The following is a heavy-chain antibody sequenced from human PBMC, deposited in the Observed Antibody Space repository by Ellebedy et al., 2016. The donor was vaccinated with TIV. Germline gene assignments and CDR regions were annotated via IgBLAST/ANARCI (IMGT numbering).Heavy chain of an antibody. Sequence: PGGSLRLSCAASGFTFSSYAMAWVRQAPGKGLEWVSSISGSGQNTYNPDSLKGRFTPFRDNSKNTLYLQMDRLTAEDTAVYYCARDWDNAGWYVEYFQHWGQGALVTVSS. CDR3: ARDWDNAGWYVEYFQH. CDR1: GFTFSSYA. D-gene: IGHD6-19*01. V-gene: IGHV3-23*01. CDR2: ISGSGQNT. J-gene: IGHJ1*01.